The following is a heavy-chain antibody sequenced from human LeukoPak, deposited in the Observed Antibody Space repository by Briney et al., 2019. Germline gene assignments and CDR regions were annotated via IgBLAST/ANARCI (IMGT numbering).Heavy chain of an antibody. CDR2: ISGSGGST. D-gene: IGHD5-18*01. CDR3: AKERYSYGHRYFDY. Sequence: PGGSLRLSCAASGFTFSSYAMSWVRQAPGKGLEWVSAISGSGGSTYYADSVKGRFTISRDNAKNSLYLQMNSLRAEDMALYYCAKERYSYGHRYFDYWGQGTLVTVSS. J-gene: IGHJ4*02. V-gene: IGHV3-23*01. CDR1: GFTFSSYA.